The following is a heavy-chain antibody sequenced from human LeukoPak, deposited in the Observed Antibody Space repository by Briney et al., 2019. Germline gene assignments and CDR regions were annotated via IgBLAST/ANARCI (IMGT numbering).Heavy chain of an antibody. CDR2: ITTSSSYI. CDR3: ARHVVALGFDY. Sequence: PGGSLRLSCAASGFTFSSYAMNWVRQAPGKGLGWVSSITTSSSYIYYADSVKGRFTISRDNAKNSLYLQMNSLRAEDTAVYYCARHVVALGFDYWGQGTLVTVSS. V-gene: IGHV3-21*01. CDR1: GFTFSSYA. D-gene: IGHD3-22*01. J-gene: IGHJ4*02.